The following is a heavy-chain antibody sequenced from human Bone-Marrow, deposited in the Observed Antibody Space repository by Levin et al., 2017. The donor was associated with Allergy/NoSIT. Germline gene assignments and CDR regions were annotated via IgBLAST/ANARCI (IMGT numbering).Heavy chain of an antibody. V-gene: IGHV1-69-2*01. CDR1: GYIFTDYY. D-gene: IGHD2-8*02. CDR3: ATIGYCSGGGCHGYFQH. CDR2: IDPEGGET. Sequence: VASVKVSCKVSGYIFTDYYLHWVQEVPGKGLEWMGLIDPEGGETRYAEKFKGRFTISADTSSDTAYMELSSLTSDDAALYYCATIGYCSGGGCHGYFQHWGQGTLISVSS. J-gene: IGHJ1*01.